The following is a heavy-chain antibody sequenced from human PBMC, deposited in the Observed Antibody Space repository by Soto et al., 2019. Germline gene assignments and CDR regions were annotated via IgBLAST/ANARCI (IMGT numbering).Heavy chain of an antibody. CDR1: GYSFTSYW. J-gene: IGHJ4*02. CDR3: ARLSSNYAFFYFDY. Sequence: GESLKISCKGSGYSFTSYWVSWVRQMHGKGLEWMGRIDPSDSYTNYSPSFQGHVTISADKSISTAYLQWSSPKASDTAMYYCARLSSNYAFFYFDYWGQGTLVTVSS. D-gene: IGHD4-4*01. CDR2: IDPSDSYT. V-gene: IGHV5-10-1*01.